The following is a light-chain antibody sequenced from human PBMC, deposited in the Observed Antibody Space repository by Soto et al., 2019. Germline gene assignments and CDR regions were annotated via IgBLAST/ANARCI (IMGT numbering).Light chain of an antibody. J-gene: IGKJ2*01. CDR3: QQSYSSYS. V-gene: IGKV1-39*01. CDR2: AAP. CDR1: QSINNY. Sequence: DIQLTQSPSSLSASVGDRVTITCRAGQSINNYLNWYQQKLGKAPKLLIHAAPTLQSGVPSRLSGSGSGTHFTLTISTLQPEDFGTYFCQQSYSSYSFGQGTKLEIK.